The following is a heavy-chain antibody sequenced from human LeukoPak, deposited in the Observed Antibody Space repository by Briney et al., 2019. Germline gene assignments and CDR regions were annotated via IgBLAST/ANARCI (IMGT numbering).Heavy chain of an antibody. CDR2: INHSGST. J-gene: IGHJ4*02. Sequence: SETLSLTCAVYGGSFGGYYWSWIRQPPGEGLEWIGEINHSGSTNYNPSLKSRVTISVDTSKNQFSLKLSSVTAADTAVYYCARGRSSGWYGNYYFDYWGQGTLVTVSS. CDR1: GGSFGGYY. V-gene: IGHV4-34*01. CDR3: ARGRSSGWYGNYYFDY. D-gene: IGHD6-19*01.